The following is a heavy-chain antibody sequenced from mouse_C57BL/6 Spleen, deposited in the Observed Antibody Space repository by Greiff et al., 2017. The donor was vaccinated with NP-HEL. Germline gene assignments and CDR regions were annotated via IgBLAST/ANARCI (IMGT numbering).Heavy chain of an antibody. CDR3: ARNYDYDRWFAY. J-gene: IGHJ3*01. CDR1: GYTFTSYW. CDR2: IHPNSGST. Sequence: VQLQQSGAELVKPGASVKLSCKASGYTFTSYWMHWVKQRPGQGLEWIGMIHPNSGSTNYNEKFKSKATLTVDKSSSTAYMQLSSLTSEDSAVYYCARNYDYDRWFAYWGQGTLVTVSA. V-gene: IGHV1-64*01. D-gene: IGHD2-4*01.